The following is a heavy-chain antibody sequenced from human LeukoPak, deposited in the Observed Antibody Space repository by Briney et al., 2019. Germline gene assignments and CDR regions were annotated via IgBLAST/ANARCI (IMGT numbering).Heavy chain of an antibody. V-gene: IGHV4-34*01. J-gene: IGHJ4*02. D-gene: IGHD5-18*01. CDR3: ARGRIQLWLRDGSFDY. CDR2: INHSGST. CDR1: GGSFCGYD. Sequence: SETLSLTCAVYGGSFCGYDWSWIRRPPGKGLEWIGEINHSGSTNYNPSLKSRVTISVDTSKNQFSLKLSSVTAADTAVYYCARGRIQLWLRDGSFDYWGQGTLVTVSS.